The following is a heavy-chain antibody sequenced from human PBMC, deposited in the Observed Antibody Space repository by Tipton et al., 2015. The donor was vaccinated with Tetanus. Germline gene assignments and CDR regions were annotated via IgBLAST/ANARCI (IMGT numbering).Heavy chain of an antibody. D-gene: IGHD4-17*01. J-gene: IGHJ6*02. CDR2: IIPIFGTA. V-gene: IGHV1-69*01. CDR1: GGTFSSYA. CDR3: ARDQTGAVTTIYYYGMDV. Sequence: QVQLVQSGAEVKKPGSSVKVSCKASGGTFSSYAISWVRQAPGQGLEWMGGIIPIFGTANYAQKFQGRVTITADESTSTAYMELSSLRSEDTAVYYCARDQTGAVTTIYYYGMDVWGQGTTVTVSS.